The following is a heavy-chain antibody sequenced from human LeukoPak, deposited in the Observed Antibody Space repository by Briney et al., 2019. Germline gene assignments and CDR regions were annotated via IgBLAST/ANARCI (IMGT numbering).Heavy chain of an antibody. CDR1: GLTVRSNY. CDR2: FFGGGGT. CDR3: ASWGSGSFYEY. V-gene: IGHV3-66*01. Sequence: GGSLRLSCAASGLTVRSNYISWVRQAPGKGLDWVAVFFGGGGTHYADSVKGRFTISRDQSKNTFHLQMNSVRVEDTAVYFCASWGSGSFYEYWGQGTLVTVSS. D-gene: IGHD1-26*01. J-gene: IGHJ4*02.